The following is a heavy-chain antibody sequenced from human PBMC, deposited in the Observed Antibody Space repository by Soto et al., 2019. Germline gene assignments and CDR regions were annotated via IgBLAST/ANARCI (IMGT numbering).Heavy chain of an antibody. V-gene: IGHV4-59*08. CDR3: AGGKDYDILTGYELDAFDI. D-gene: IGHD3-9*01. J-gene: IGHJ3*02. CDR2: IYYSGST. Sequence: SETLSLTCTASGGSISSYYWSWIRQPPGKGLEWIGYIYYSGSTNYNPSLKSRVTISVDTSKNQFSLKLSSVTAADTAVYYCAGGKDYDILTGYELDAFDIWGQGTMVTVSS. CDR1: GGSISSYY.